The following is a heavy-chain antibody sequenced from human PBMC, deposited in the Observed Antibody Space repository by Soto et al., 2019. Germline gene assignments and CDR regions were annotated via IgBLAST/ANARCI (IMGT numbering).Heavy chain of an antibody. CDR2: IWYDGSNK. CDR3: AREFSVALDC. Sequence: PGWSLRLSCSASVFTFSSYGMHWRRQAPGKGLEWVAVIWYDGSNKYYADSVKGRFTISRDNSKNTLYLQMNSLRAEDTAVYYCAREFSVALDCWGQGTLVTVSS. J-gene: IGHJ4*02. CDR1: VFTFSSYG. V-gene: IGHV3-33*01.